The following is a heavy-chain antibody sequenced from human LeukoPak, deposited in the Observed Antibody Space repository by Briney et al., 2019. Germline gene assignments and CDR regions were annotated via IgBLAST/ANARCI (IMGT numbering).Heavy chain of an antibody. Sequence: ASVKVSCKASGYTFTSYYMHWVRQAPGQGLEWMGIINPTTGDTTFAQKFQGRLTMTRDMSTSTVYMELSSLTSEDTAVFYCARYGFSTVWQGGWHAFDIWGQGTVVTVSS. CDR2: INPTTGDT. J-gene: IGHJ3*02. CDR1: GYTFTSYY. CDR3: ARYGFSTVWQGGWHAFDI. V-gene: IGHV1-46*01. D-gene: IGHD6-13*01.